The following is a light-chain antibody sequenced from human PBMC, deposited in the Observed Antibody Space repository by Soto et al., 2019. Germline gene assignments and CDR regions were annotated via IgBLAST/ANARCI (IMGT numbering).Light chain of an antibody. CDR3: QSYNDWPFA. V-gene: IGKV3-15*01. CDR2: GAS. J-gene: IGKJ2*01. CDR1: ESLSTF. Sequence: EIVLTQSPGTLSVSPGERVTLSCRASESLSTFLAWYQQKPGQAPRLLIYGASTKATGITARFSGSGSATDFTLTIRSLQSEDSAVYYCQSYNDWPFAFGQGTKLEI.